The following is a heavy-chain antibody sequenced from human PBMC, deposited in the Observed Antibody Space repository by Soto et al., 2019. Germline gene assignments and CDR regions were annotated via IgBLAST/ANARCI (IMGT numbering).Heavy chain of an antibody. CDR1: GDTDTNYV. CDR2: IFPKFGTT. D-gene: IGHD3-16*02. V-gene: IGHV1-69*01. J-gene: IGHJ6*02. Sequence: QVQLVQSGAEVKKPGSSVKVSCKASGDTDTNYVISWVRQAPGQGLEWMGGIFPKFGTTYSPQKLQDRLTITADESTSTVYMQLSSLRLDDTAVYYCEAEMTFGKLSVVWGQGITVTVSS. CDR3: EAEMTFGKLSVV.